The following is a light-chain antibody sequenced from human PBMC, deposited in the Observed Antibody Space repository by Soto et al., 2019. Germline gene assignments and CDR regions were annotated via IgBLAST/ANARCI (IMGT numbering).Light chain of an antibody. CDR3: ASYATDVTFP. J-gene: IGLJ2*01. Sequence: QSALTQPLSASGSPGQSVTISCTGTSRDVGGYDWVSWYQHHPGKVPRLLIYEVDKRPSGVPDRFSGSKSGNTASLTVSGLQPEDEAYYYCASYATDVTFPFGGGTKLTVL. CDR2: EVD. CDR1: SRDVGGYDW. V-gene: IGLV2-8*01.